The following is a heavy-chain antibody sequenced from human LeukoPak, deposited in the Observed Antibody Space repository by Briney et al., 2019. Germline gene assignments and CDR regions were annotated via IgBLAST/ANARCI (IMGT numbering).Heavy chain of an antibody. V-gene: IGHV4-61*02. J-gene: IGHJ4*02. CDR2: ISTSGST. CDR1: GGSISGDNYY. CDR3: ASASGYSSSCIDY. D-gene: IGHD6-13*01. Sequence: PSQTLSLTCTVSGGSISGDNYYWSWTRQPAGEGLEWIGRISTSGSTSYNPSLKSRVTISLDTSKNQFSLKLSSVTAADTAVYYCASASGYSSSCIDYWGQGTLVTVSS.